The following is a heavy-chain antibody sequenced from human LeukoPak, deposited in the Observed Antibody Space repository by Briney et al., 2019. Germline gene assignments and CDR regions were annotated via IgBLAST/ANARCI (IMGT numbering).Heavy chain of an antibody. D-gene: IGHD1-26*01. CDR3: ARQVGRYPPAEY. J-gene: IGHJ4*02. V-gene: IGHV4-39*01. Sequence: SETLSLTCTVSVGSISSSSYYWGWIRQPPGKGLEWIGCIYYSVSTYYNPSLKTRVTIPVDTSKNQFSLKLSTVTAADTAGYSCARQVGRYPPAEYWGQGTLVSVSS. CDR2: IYYSVST. CDR1: VGSISSSSYY.